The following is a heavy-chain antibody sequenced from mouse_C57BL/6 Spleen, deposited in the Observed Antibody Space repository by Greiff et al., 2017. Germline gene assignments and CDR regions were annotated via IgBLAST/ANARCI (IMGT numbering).Heavy chain of an antibody. J-gene: IGHJ4*01. CDR2: ISSGGSYT. CDR1: GFTFSSYG. D-gene: IGHD2-3*01. V-gene: IGHV5-6*01. Sequence: EVKLQESGGDLVKPGWSLKLSCAASGFTFSSYGMSWVRQTPDKGLEWVATISSGGSYTYYQDSVKGQFTIARDNATTTLYLQMSRLRSEDTATYYCASQDGREAMDYWGQGTSVTVSS. CDR3: ASQDGREAMDY.